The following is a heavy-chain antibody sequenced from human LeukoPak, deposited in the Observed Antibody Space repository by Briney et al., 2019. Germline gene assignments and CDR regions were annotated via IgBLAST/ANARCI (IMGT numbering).Heavy chain of an antibody. CDR2: FNREDDEA. Sequence: ASVKVSCNLSGYTLTDFSMHWVRQAPGRGLEWMGGFNREDDEAIYAPHFQGRVTVTEDTSTDTAYMELSSLRSEDTAVYYCATLDSYYDNSGRPLVPDWGQGTLVTVSS. D-gene: IGHD3-22*01. J-gene: IGHJ4*02. V-gene: IGHV1-24*01. CDR3: ATLDSYYDNSGRPLVPD. CDR1: GYTLTDFS.